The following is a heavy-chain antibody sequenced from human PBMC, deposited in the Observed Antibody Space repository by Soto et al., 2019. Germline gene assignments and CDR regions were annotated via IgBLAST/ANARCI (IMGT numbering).Heavy chain of an antibody. Sequence: GESLKISCAASGFTFSSYAMSWVRQAPGKGLEWVSAISGSGGSTYYADSVKGRFTISRDNSKNTLYLQMNSLRAEDTAVYYCAKQIGYSSALDAFDIWGQGTMVTVSS. V-gene: IGHV3-23*01. CDR2: ISGSGGST. J-gene: IGHJ3*02. CDR1: GFTFSSYA. D-gene: IGHD6-19*01. CDR3: AKQIGYSSALDAFDI.